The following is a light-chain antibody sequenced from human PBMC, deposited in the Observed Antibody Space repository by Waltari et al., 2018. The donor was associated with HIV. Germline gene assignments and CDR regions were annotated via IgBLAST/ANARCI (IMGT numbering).Light chain of an antibody. CDR1: NVGSKS. J-gene: IGLJ3*02. CDR2: DDA. V-gene: IGLV3-21*03. Sequence: SYILTQSPSVSVAPGKTSKISCGGDNVGSKSVDWYQQKSGQAPLLVIYDDAARPSGIPARFSGSNSGNTATLTITRVEVGDEADYYCQVWDFTTDHVVFGGGTKLTVL. CDR3: QVWDFTTDHVV.